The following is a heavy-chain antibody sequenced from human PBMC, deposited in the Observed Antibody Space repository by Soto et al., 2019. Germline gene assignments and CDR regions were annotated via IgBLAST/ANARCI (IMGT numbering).Heavy chain of an antibody. V-gene: IGHV4-4*02. J-gene: IGHJ4*02. CDR1: GGSFTSNNW. CDR2: IYRTGST. D-gene: IGHD1-7*01. Sequence: SETLSLTCAVSGGSFTSNNWWTWVRQPPGQGLQWIGEIYRTGSTNYNPSLKSRVTISLDKSENQFSLKVTSLTAADTAVYYCASRDPGTSVDYWGQGTLVTVSS. CDR3: ASRDPGTSVDY.